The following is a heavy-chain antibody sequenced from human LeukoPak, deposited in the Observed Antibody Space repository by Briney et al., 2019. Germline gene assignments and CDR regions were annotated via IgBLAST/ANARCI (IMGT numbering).Heavy chain of an antibody. Sequence: ASVKVSCKVSGYILTELSMHWVRQAPGKGLEWMGGFDPEDGETIYAQKFQGRVTMTEDTSTDTAYMELSSLRSEDTAVYYCATERAMTNGMDVWGQGTTVTVSS. CDR2: FDPEDGET. CDR3: ATERAMTNGMDV. J-gene: IGHJ6*02. V-gene: IGHV1-24*01. CDR1: GYILTELS.